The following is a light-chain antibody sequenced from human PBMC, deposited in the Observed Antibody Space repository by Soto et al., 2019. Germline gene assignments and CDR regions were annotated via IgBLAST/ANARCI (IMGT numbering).Light chain of an antibody. Sequence: QSALTQPASVSGSPGQSITISCTGTSSDVGGYNYVSWYQRHPGRAPKLLIYEVSDRPSGVSNRFSGSKSGNTASLTISGLQPEDEADYFCSSYTSSNTLVLFGGGTKLTVL. J-gene: IGLJ2*01. CDR2: EVS. CDR1: SSDVGGYNY. V-gene: IGLV2-14*01. CDR3: SSYTSSNTLVL.